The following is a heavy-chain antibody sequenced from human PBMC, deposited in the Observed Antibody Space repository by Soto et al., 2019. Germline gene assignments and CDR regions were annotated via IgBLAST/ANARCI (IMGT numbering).Heavy chain of an antibody. D-gene: IGHD2-15*01. J-gene: IGHJ4*02. Sequence: ASVKVSCKASGGTFSSYAISWVRQAPGQGLEWMGGIIPIFGTANYAQKFQGRVTITADESTSTAYMELSSLRSEDTAVYYCARSLGYCSGGSCYSLFFDYWGQGTLVTVSS. CDR3: ARSLGYCSGGSCYSLFFDY. CDR1: GGTFSSYA. V-gene: IGHV1-69*13. CDR2: IIPIFGTA.